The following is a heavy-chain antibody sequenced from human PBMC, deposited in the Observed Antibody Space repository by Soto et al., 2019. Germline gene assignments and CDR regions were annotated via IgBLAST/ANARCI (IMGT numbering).Heavy chain of an antibody. V-gene: IGHV3-23*01. CDR3: AKDLSLEWLYYYYYGMDV. CDR1: GFTFSSYA. J-gene: IGHJ6*02. Sequence: PGGSLRLSCAASGFTFSSYAMSWVRQAPGKGLEWVSAISGSGGSTYYADSVKGRFTISRDNSKNTLYLQMNSLRAEDTAVYYCAKDLSLEWLYYYYYGMDVWGQGTTVTVSS. D-gene: IGHD3-3*01. CDR2: ISGSGGST.